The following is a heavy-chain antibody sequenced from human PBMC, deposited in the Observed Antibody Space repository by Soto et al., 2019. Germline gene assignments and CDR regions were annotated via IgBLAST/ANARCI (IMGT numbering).Heavy chain of an antibody. CDR1: GFTFSSYA. CDR2: ISGSGGST. CDR3: AKDAYVLRDSSGYYPVDY. J-gene: IGHJ4*02. Sequence: PGGSLRLSCAASGFTFSSYAMSWVRQAPGKGLEWVSAISGSGGSTYYADSVKGRFTISRDNSKNTLYLQMNSLRAEDTAVYYCAKDAYVLRDSSGYYPVDYWGQGTLVTVSS. D-gene: IGHD3-22*01. V-gene: IGHV3-23*01.